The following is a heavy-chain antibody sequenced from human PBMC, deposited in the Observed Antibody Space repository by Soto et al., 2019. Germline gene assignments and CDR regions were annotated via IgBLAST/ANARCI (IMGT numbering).Heavy chain of an antibody. CDR1: GYTFTNQG. J-gene: IGHJ4*02. Sequence: QVQLVQSGAEVKKPGASVKVSCKASGYTFTNQGITWVRQAPGQGLEWVGWISTFHGNTDYAQKLEGRVTLTTDTATNTAYMELRSLRSDDTDVYYCARDPHLSSWRKIDSWGQGTLVTVSS. D-gene: IGHD6-13*01. CDR3: ARDPHLSSWRKIDS. V-gene: IGHV1-18*01. CDR2: ISTFHGNT.